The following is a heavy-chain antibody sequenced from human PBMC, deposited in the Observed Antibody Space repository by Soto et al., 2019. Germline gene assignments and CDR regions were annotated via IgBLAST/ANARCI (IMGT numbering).Heavy chain of an antibody. V-gene: IGHV4-34*01. CDR2: INHSGST. CDR3: ARGHIRYGSGSFLYYYGMDV. D-gene: IGHD3-10*01. CDR1: GGSFSGYY. J-gene: IGHJ6*02. Sequence: SETLSLTCAVYGGSFSGYYWSWIRQPPGKGLEWIGEINHSGSTNYNPSLKSRVTISVDTSKNQFSLKLSAVTAADTAVDYCARGHIRYGSGSFLYYYGMDVWGQGTTVTVSS.